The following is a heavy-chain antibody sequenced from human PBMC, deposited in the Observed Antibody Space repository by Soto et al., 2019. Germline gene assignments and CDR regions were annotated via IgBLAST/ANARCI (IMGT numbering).Heavy chain of an antibody. J-gene: IGHJ6*02. CDR1: GFTFSDDV. V-gene: IGHV3-23*01. Sequence: EVLLLESGGDSVQPGGSLRLSCVASGFTFSDDVMSWVRQVPGKGLEWVSSISDGGERTDYRDSVRGRFTISRDNARFTLHLQMNSLRVDDTATYFCARDRSTDFGLDVWGQGTTVTVSS. CDR2: ISDGGERT. CDR3: ARDRSTDFGLDV. D-gene: IGHD3-3*01.